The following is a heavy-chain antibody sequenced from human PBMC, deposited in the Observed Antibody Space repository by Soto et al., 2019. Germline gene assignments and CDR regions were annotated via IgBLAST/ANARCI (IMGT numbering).Heavy chain of an antibody. J-gene: IGHJ6*02. CDR3: ARDLWGYCGTDCYPLDV. CDR1: GGSISRYY. Sequence: PSETLSLTCAVSGGSISRYYWSWIRQPPGKGLERIGYMYNTGSNVYNPSFKSRVNISVDTSKNQFSLKLNSVTAADTAVYYCARDLWGYCGTDCYPLDVWGQGTTVTVSS. D-gene: IGHD2-21*02. CDR2: MYNTGSN. V-gene: IGHV4-59*01.